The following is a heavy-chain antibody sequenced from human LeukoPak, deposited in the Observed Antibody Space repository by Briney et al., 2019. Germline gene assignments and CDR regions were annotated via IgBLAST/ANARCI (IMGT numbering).Heavy chain of an antibody. V-gene: IGHV1-69*05. CDR2: IIPIFGTA. Sequence: ASVKVSCKASGGTFSSYAISWVRQAPGQGLEWMGGIIPIFGTANYAQKFQGRVTITTDESTSTAYMELSSLRSEDTAVYYCARDLNCSSTSCPVDWGQGTLVTVSS. CDR1: GGTFSSYA. CDR3: ARDLNCSSTSCPVD. D-gene: IGHD2-2*01. J-gene: IGHJ4*02.